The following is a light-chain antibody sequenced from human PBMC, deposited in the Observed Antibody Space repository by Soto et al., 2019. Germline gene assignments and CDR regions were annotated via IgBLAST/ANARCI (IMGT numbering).Light chain of an antibody. CDR2: GNN. Sequence: QLVLTQPPSVSGAPGQRLTISCTGSSSNIGAGYDVHWYRQPPGTAPKLLIFGNNNRPSGVPDRFSGSKSGTSASLAITGLQAEDEADYYCQSYDSSLSGYVFGTGTKVTVL. V-gene: IGLV1-40*01. CDR1: SSNIGAGYD. J-gene: IGLJ1*01. CDR3: QSYDSSLSGYV.